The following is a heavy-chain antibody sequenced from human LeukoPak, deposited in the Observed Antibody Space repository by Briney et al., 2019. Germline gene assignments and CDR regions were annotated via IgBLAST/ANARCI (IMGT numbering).Heavy chain of an antibody. CDR2: TKQDGSAK. V-gene: IGHV3-7*04. CDR3: ARDWRSVVRGDITQGGAFDV. CDR1: GFSFSSYW. J-gene: IGHJ3*01. Sequence: GGSLRLSRAASGFSFSSYWMAWVRLAPGKGLEYVANTKQDGSAKYYMDSVKGRFTISRDNAKNSLYLQMDSLRGEDTAVYYCARDWRSVVRGDITQGGAFDVWGQGTMVTVSS. D-gene: IGHD3-10*01.